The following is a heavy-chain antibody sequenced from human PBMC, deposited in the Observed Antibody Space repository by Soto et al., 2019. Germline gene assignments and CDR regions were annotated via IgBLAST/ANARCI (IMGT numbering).Heavy chain of an antibody. D-gene: IGHD2-2*01. Sequence: EVQLVESGGGLVKPGGSLRLSCAASGFTFSSYSMNWVRQAPGKGLEWVSSISSSSSYIYYADSVKGRFTISRDNAKNSLYLQMNSLRAEYTAVYYCARSIVEHCSSTSCYASYFDYWGQGTLVTVSS. V-gene: IGHV3-21*01. CDR3: ARSIVEHCSSTSCYASYFDY. J-gene: IGHJ4*02. CDR2: ISSSSSYI. CDR1: GFTFSSYS.